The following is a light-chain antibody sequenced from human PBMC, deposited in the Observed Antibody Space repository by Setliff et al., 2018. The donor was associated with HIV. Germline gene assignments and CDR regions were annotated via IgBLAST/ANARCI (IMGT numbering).Light chain of an antibody. V-gene: IGLV2-11*01. CDR2: DVT. J-gene: IGLJ1*01. Sequence: QSALTQPRSVSGSPGQSVTIPCTGTSSDVGSYNFVTWYQQHPGKVPKLIIYDVTRRPSGVPDRFSGSRSGNTASLTISGLQAEDEADYYCSSYTSRNTYVFGTGTKVTVL. CDR3: SSYTSRNTYV. CDR1: SSDVGSYNF.